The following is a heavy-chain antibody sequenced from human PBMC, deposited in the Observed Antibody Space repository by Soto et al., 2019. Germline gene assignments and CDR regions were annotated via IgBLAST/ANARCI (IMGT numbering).Heavy chain of an antibody. Sequence: ASVKVSCKASGYTFTGYYMHWVRQAPGQGLEWMGWINPNSGGTNYAQKFQGWVTMTRDTSISTAYMELSRLRSDDTAVYYCARTSITMRSYGMDVWGQGTTVTVSS. J-gene: IGHJ6*02. CDR3: ARTSITMRSYGMDV. CDR2: INPNSGGT. CDR1: GYTFTGYY. V-gene: IGHV1-2*04. D-gene: IGHD3-22*01.